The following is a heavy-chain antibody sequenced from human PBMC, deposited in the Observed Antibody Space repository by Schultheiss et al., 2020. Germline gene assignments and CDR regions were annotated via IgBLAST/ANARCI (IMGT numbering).Heavy chain of an antibody. CDR2: IYYSGST. D-gene: IGHD3-10*01. Sequence: SQTLSLTCTVSGGSISSGGYYWSWIRQHPGKGLEWIGYIYYSGSTYYNPSLKSRVTISVDTSKNQFSLKLSSVTAADTAVYYCARVATPQWGSGSYNWFDPWGQGTLVTVSS. V-gene: IGHV4-31*03. CDR3: ARVATPQWGSGSYNWFDP. J-gene: IGHJ5*02. CDR1: GGSISSGGYY.